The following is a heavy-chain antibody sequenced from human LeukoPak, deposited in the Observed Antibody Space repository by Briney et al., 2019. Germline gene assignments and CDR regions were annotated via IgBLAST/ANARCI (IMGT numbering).Heavy chain of an antibody. Sequence: NPGGSLRLSCAASGFTFSSYSMNWVRQAPGKGLEWVSSISSSSSYIYYADSVKGRFTISRDNAKNSLYLQMNSLRAEDTAVYYCARVSLADYYYGSGSPPDAFDIWGQGTMVTVSS. CDR3: ARVSLADYYYGSGSPPDAFDI. V-gene: IGHV3-21*01. D-gene: IGHD3-10*01. J-gene: IGHJ3*02. CDR2: ISSSSSYI. CDR1: GFTFSSYS.